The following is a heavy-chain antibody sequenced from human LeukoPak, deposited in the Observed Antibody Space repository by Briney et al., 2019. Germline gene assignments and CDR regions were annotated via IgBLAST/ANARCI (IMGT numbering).Heavy chain of an antibody. J-gene: IGHJ3*02. CDR3: AREDLGGRSVVVELGSFDI. CDR1: GGSISSGGYY. Sequence: PSETLSLTCTVSGGSISSGGYYWSWIRQHPGKGLEWIGYIYYSGSTYYNPSLKSRVTISVDTSKNQFSLKLSSVTAADTAVYYCAREDLGGRSVVVELGSFDIWGQGTMVTVSS. D-gene: IGHD2-15*01. CDR2: IYYSGST. V-gene: IGHV4-31*03.